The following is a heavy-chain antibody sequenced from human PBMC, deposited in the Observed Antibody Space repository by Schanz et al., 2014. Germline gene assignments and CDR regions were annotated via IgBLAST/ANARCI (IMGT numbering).Heavy chain of an antibody. J-gene: IGHJ3*02. CDR1: GFTFSSYA. D-gene: IGHD4-17*01. CDR2: ISGSGGST. Sequence: DVQLLESGGGLVQPGGSLRLSCAASGFTFSSYAMSWVRQAPGKGLEWVSAISGSGGSTYYADSVKGRFTISRDNAKNTLYLQMNTLRAEDTAVYYCARKMKLGVYGGKGHDSLDIWGQGTIVGVSS. V-gene: IGHV3-23*01. CDR3: ARKMKLGVYGGKGHDSLDI.